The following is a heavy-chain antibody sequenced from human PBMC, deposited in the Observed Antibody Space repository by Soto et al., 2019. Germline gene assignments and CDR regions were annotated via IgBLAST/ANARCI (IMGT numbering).Heavy chain of an antibody. J-gene: IGHJ4*02. Sequence: QVQLVQSGAEVKKPGSSVKVSCKASGGTFSSYAISWVRQAPGQGLEWMGGIIPIFGTANYAQKFQGRVTITADESTSTAYRERSSLRSEDTAVYYCARGITMIVVGGGGYYFDYWGQGTLVTVSS. CDR2: IIPIFGTA. V-gene: IGHV1-69*12. CDR3: ARGITMIVVGGGGYYFDY. D-gene: IGHD3-22*01. CDR1: GGTFSSYA.